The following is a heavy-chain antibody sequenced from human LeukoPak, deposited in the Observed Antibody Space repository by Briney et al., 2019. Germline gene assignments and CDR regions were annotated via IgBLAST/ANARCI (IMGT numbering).Heavy chain of an antibody. CDR2: IIPIFGTA. Sequence: GASVKVSCKASGGTFSSYAISWVRQAPGQGLEWMGGIIPIFGTANYAQKFQGRVTITADESTSTAYMELSSLRSEDTAVYFCARVPYGNYHYYYMDVWGKGTTVTVSS. CDR1: GGTFSSYA. J-gene: IGHJ6*03. D-gene: IGHD3-10*01. V-gene: IGHV1-69*01. CDR3: ARVPYGNYHYYYMDV.